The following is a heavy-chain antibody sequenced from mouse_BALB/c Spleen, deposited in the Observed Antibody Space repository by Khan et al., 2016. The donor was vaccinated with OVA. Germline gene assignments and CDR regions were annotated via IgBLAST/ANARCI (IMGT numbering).Heavy chain of an antibody. J-gene: IGHJ4*01. CDR3: AKGVWSYYFAVDY. Sequence: QVQLKQSGPGLVAPSQSLSITCTVSGFSLTDYGVSWIRQPPGKGLEWLGVIWGGGSTYYNSALRSKLTIRKDNSKSQVFLKMNSLQTDDTAMYYCAKGVWSYYFAVDYWGQGTSVTVSS. CDR2: IWGGGST. CDR1: GFSLTDYG. D-gene: IGHD2-10*02. V-gene: IGHV2-6-5*01.